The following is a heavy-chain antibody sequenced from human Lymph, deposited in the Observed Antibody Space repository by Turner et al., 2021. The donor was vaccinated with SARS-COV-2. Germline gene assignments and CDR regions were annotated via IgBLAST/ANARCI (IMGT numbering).Heavy chain of an antibody. V-gene: IGHV3-23*01. D-gene: IGHD2-2*01. CDR3: AKGPYCSSTSCPTVGAFDI. J-gene: IGHJ3*02. Sequence: EVQLLESGGGLVQPGGSLRLACAAAGFTFRSYGMSWVRQDPGKGLEWVSATSGSGGSTYYADSVKGRFTISRDNSKNTLYLQMNSLRPEDTAVYYCAKGPYCSSTSCPTVGAFDIWGQGTMVTISS. CDR2: TSGSGGST. CDR1: GFTFRSYG.